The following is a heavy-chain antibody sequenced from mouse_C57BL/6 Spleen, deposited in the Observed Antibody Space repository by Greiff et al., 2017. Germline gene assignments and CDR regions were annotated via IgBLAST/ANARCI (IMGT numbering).Heavy chain of an antibody. Sequence: EVHLVESGGGLVKPGGSLKLSCAASGFTFSDYGMHWVRQAPEKGLEWVAYISSGSSTIYYADTVKGRFPISRDNAKNTLFLQMTSLRSEDTAMYYCARTNYGSSRYFDVWGTGTTVTVSS. D-gene: IGHD1-1*01. CDR3: ARTNYGSSRYFDV. CDR1: GFTFSDYG. V-gene: IGHV5-17*01. CDR2: ISSGSSTI. J-gene: IGHJ1*03.